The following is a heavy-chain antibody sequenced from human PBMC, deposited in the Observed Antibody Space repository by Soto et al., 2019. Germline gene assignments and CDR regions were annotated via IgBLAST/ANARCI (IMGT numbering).Heavy chain of an antibody. CDR2: ISYDGSNK. D-gene: IGHD5-18*01. CDR3: ARDRTGYSGFDY. J-gene: IGHJ4*02. CDR1: GFTFSSYG. V-gene: IGHV3-30*03. Sequence: PGGSLRLSCAASGFTFSSYGMHWVRQAPGKGLEWVAVISYDGSNKYYADSVKGRFTISRDNSKNTLYLQMNSLRAEDTAVYYCARDRTGYSGFDYWGQGTLVTVSS.